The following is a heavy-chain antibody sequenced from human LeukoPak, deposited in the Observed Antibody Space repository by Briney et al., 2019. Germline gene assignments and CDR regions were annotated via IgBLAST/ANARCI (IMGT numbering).Heavy chain of an antibody. J-gene: IGHJ4*02. CDR3: ARDRGEGIVGTFDY. D-gene: IGHD1-26*01. CDR2: IFYSWNT. CDR1: GDSISNHY. V-gene: IGHV4-59*11. Sequence: PSKTLSLTCTVSGDSISNHYWSWIRQPPGKGLVWIGYIFYSWNTHYNPSLKSRVTMSVDTSKNQFSLRLSSVTPADTAVYYCARDRGEGIVGTFDYWGQGTLVTVSS.